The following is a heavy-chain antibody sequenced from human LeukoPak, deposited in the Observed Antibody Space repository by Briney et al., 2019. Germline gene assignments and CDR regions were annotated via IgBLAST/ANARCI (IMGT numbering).Heavy chain of an antibody. D-gene: IGHD5-12*01. CDR1: GCTFSSYA. CDR2: ISGSGGST. V-gene: IGHV3-23*01. J-gene: IGHJ4*02. CDR3: AKDRGYSGSARGYDY. Sequence: GGSLRLSCAASGCTFSSYAMTWVRQVPGKGLEWVSGISGSGGSTYYADSVKGRFTISRDNSKNTLYLQMNSLRAEDTAVYYCAKDRGYSGSARGYDYWGQGTLVTVSS.